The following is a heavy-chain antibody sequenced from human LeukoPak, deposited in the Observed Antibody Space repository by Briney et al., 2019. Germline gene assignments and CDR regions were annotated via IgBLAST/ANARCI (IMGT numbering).Heavy chain of an antibody. V-gene: IGHV4-30-2*01. CDR1: GGSISSGGYS. J-gene: IGHJ4*02. D-gene: IGHD2-2*01. Sequence: SETLSLTCAVSGGSISSGGYSWSWIRQPPGKGLEWIGYIYHSGSTYYNPSLKSRVTISVDRSKNQFSLKLSSVTAADTAAYYCARVKWRCSSTSCPTFDYWGQGTLVTVSS. CDR3: ARVKWRCSSTSCPTFDY. CDR2: IYHSGST.